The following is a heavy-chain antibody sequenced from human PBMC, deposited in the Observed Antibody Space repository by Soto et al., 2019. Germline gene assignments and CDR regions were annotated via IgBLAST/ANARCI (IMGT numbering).Heavy chain of an antibody. D-gene: IGHD2-2*01. CDR2: INPSGGST. J-gene: IGHJ6*02. V-gene: IGHV1-46*01. CDR1: GYTFTSYY. CDR3: ARDRHLTYCSSTSCYSYYYYYGMDV. Sequence: QVQLVQSGAEVKKPGASVKVSCKASGYTFTSYYMHWVRQAPGQGLEWMGIINPSGGSTSYAQKFQGRVTMTRDTSTSTVYMELSSQRSEDTAVYYCARDRHLTYCSSTSCYSYYYYYGMDVWGQGTTVTVSS.